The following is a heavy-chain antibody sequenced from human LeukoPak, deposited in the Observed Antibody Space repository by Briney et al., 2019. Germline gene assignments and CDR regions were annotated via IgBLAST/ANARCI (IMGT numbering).Heavy chain of an antibody. D-gene: IGHD2/OR15-2a*01. J-gene: IGHJ5*02. CDR1: GFTFSSYN. CDR3: VRIPNSANLPNWFDP. V-gene: IGHV3-21*01. Sequence: GGSLRLSCAASGFTFSSYNMNWVRQAPEKGLEWISSISGSSAYIYYADSVKGRFTISRDNAKNSLYLQMNSLRADDTAVYYCVRIPNSANLPNWFDPWGQGTLVTVSS. CDR2: ISGSSAYI.